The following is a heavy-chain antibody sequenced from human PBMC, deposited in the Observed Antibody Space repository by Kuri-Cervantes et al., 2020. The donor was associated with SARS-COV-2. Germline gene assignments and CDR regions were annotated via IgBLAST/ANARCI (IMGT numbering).Heavy chain of an antibody. Sequence: ASVKVSCKVSGCTLTELSMHWVRQAPGKGLEWMGGFDPEDGETIYAQKFQGRVTMTEDTSTDTAYMELSSLRSEDTAVYYCATDLSGSYGGSIDHWGQGTLVTVSS. V-gene: IGHV1-24*01. CDR1: GCTLTELS. CDR2: FDPEDGET. J-gene: IGHJ5*02. CDR3: ATDLSGSYGGSIDH. D-gene: IGHD1-26*01.